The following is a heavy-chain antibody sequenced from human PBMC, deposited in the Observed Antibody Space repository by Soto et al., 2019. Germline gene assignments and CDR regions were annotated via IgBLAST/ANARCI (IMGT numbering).Heavy chain of an antibody. CDR1: GFTVSSSY. D-gene: IGHD6-19*01. J-gene: IGHJ4*02. Sequence: GGSLRLSCAASGFTVSSSYMSWVRQAPGKGLEWVSVIYSGGSTYYADSVKGRFTISRDNSKNTLYLQMNSLRAEDTAVYYCARVTSYSSGWYVRYFDYWGQGTLVTVSS. CDR3: ARVTSYSSGWYVRYFDY. V-gene: IGHV3-66*01. CDR2: IYSGGST.